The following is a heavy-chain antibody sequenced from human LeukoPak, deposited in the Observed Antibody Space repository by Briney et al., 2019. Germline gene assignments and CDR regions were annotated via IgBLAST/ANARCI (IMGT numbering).Heavy chain of an antibody. Sequence: GGSLRLSCAASGFTFSSYAMSWVRQAPGKGLEWVSSITSSGAATYYADSVKGRFTITRDNSDNTLYLQMNSLRAEDTAVYYCAKDRPNYYGSNGHYYKLNGDCWGQGTLVTVSS. CDR1: GFTFSSYA. CDR3: AKDRPNYYGSNGHYYKLNGDC. V-gene: IGHV3-23*01. CDR2: ITSSGAAT. D-gene: IGHD3-22*01. J-gene: IGHJ4*02.